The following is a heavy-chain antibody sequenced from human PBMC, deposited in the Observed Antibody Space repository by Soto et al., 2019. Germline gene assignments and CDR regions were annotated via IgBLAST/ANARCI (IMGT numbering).Heavy chain of an antibody. CDR2: INPNSGGT. J-gene: IGHJ4*02. CDR1: GYTFTGYY. Sequence: ASVKVSCKASGYTFTGYYMHWVRQAPGQGLEWMGWINPNSGGTNYAQKFQGWVTMTRDTSISTAYMELSRLRSDDTAVYYCARGISSGWFPFDYWGQGTLVTVSS. CDR3: ARGISSGWFPFDY. D-gene: IGHD6-19*01. V-gene: IGHV1-2*04.